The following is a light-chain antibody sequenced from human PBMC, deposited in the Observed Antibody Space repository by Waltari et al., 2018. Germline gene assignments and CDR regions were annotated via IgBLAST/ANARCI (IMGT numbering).Light chain of an antibody. Sequence: SSELTQDPAVSVAMGQTVRITCQGDSLRSYYASWYQQRPGQAPRLVMYDKNNRPSGVPCRFSCSSSHNTASLTITGAQAEDEASYSCPSRDASGVGGSFGGGTKLTVL. J-gene: IGLJ2*01. CDR2: DKN. CDR3: PSRDASGVGGS. CDR1: SLRSYY. V-gene: IGLV3-19*01.